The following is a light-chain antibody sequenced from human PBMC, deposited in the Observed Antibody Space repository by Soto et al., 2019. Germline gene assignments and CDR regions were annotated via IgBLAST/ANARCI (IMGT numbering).Light chain of an antibody. V-gene: IGLV2-23*01. CDR3: CSYAGSDIFAV. J-gene: IGLJ3*02. Sequence: QSGLTQPASVSGSPGQSITISCTGTSSDIGSYERVSWYQRHPGKAPKLMIYEDYRRPSGISNRFSGSKSGNTASLTISGLQAEDEADYYCCSYAGSDIFAVFGGGTKLTVL. CDR2: EDY. CDR1: SSDIGSYER.